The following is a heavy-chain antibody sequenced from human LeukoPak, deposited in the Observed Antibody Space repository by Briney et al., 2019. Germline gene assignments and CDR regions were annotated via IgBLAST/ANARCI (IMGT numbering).Heavy chain of an antibody. Sequence: SETLSLTCTVSGGSLTYYYWTWIRQPPGRRPEWVGFIYYSGSTNYNPSLESRVAFSVDTSKNQVSLKLSSVTAADTAIYYCASLTNTTGYISWYFDLWGRGTLVTVSS. CDR1: GGSLTYYY. CDR3: ASLTNTTGYISWYFDL. CDR2: IYYSGST. D-gene: IGHD3-9*01. J-gene: IGHJ2*01. V-gene: IGHV4-59*01.